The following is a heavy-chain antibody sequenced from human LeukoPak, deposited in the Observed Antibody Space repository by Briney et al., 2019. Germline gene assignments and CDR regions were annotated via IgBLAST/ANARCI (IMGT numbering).Heavy chain of an antibody. J-gene: IGHJ4*02. D-gene: IGHD1-14*01. V-gene: IGHV3-74*01. CDR3: AGETRRGFDY. CDR1: GFTFSNYW. Sequence: GGSLRLSCAASGFTFSNYWMHWVRQAPGKGLVWVSRIISDGSLTGYADSVKGRFTISRDNAKNTLYLQMNSLRAEDTAVYYGAGETRRGFDYWGQGTLVTVPS. CDR2: IISDGSLT.